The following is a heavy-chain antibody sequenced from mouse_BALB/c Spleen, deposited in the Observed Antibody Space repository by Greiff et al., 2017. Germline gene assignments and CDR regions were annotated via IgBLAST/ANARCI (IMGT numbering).Heavy chain of an antibody. CDR1: GYTFTSYW. D-gene: IGHD1-1*01. Sequence: QVQLKQPGAELVKPGASVKLSCKASGYTFTSYWMHWVKQRPGQGLEWIGEINPSNGRTNYNEKFKSKATLTVDKSSSTAYMQLSSLTSEDSAVYYCASYGSSYAFAYWGQGTLVTVSA. CDR3: ASYGSSYAFAY. V-gene: IGHV1S81*02. J-gene: IGHJ3*01. CDR2: INPSNGRT.